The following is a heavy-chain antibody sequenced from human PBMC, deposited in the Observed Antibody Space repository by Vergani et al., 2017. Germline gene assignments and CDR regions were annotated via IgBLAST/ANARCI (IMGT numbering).Heavy chain of an antibody. CDR3: ARDSGGYGDYRYFDL. D-gene: IGHD6-25*01. J-gene: IGHJ2*01. CDR1: GFTFSSYA. V-gene: IGHV3-23*01. Sequence: EVQLLESGGGLVQPGGSLRLSCAASGFTFSSYAMSWVRQAPGKGLEWVSAISGSGGSKYYADSVKGRFTISRDNSKNTLYLQMNSLRAEDTAVYYCARDSGGYGDYRYFDLWGRGTLVTVSS. CDR2: ISGSGGSK.